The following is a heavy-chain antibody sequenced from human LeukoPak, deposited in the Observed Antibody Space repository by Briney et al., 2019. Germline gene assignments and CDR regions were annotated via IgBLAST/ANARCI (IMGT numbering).Heavy chain of an antibody. Sequence: GGSLRLSCAASGFTFSSYGMHWVRQAPGKGLEWVAATWYDGSNKYYADSVKGRFTISRDNSKNTLFLQMNSLRAEDTAVYFCARGGHCSTTSCSNYDGMDVWGQGTTLTVSS. J-gene: IGHJ6*02. CDR2: TWYDGSNK. CDR1: GFTFSSYG. V-gene: IGHV3-33*01. CDR3: ARGGHCSTTSCSNYDGMDV. D-gene: IGHD2-2*01.